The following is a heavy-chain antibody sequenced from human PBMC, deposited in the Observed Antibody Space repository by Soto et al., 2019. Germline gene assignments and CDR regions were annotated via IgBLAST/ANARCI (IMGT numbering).Heavy chain of an antibody. CDR1: GGTFSSFA. Sequence: QVQLVQSGAEVKKPGSSVKVSCKASGGTFSSFAISWVRQAPGQGLEWMGDIIPLFGATNYAQTFQGRVTFTADESTTTAHMELRSLRSNDTAVYYCARGLDTTVAHSHNWGQGTLVTVSS. CDR2: IIPLFGAT. V-gene: IGHV1-69*01. D-gene: IGHD1-1*01. CDR3: ARGLDTTVAHSHN. J-gene: IGHJ4*02.